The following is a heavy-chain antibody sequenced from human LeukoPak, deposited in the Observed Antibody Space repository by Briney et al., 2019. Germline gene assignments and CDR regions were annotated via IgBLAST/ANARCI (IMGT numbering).Heavy chain of an antibody. D-gene: IGHD3-3*01. CDR1: GFSLSTSGMC. CDR2: INWDDDK. CDR3: ARAHEFWSGYNFDY. J-gene: IGHJ4*02. Sequence: ESGPALVKPTQTLTLTCTFSGFSLSTSGMCVSWIRQPPGKALEWLALINWDDDKYYSTSLKTRLTISKDTSKNQVVLTVTNMDPVDTATYYCARAHEFWSGYNFDYWGQGTLVTVSS. V-gene: IGHV2-70*01.